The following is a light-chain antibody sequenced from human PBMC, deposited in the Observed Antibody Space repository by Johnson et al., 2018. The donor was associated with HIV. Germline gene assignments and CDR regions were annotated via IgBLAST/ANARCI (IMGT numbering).Light chain of an antibody. J-gene: IGLJ1*01. CDR2: DNT. CDR1: SSNIGNNY. Sequence: QSVLTQPPSVSAAPGQKVTISCSGSSSNIGNNYVSWYQQLPGTAHKLLIYDNTKRPSGIPDRFSGSKSGTSATLGITGLQTGDEADYYCGTWDSSLSAYVFGTGTKVTVL. CDR3: GTWDSSLSAYV. V-gene: IGLV1-51*01.